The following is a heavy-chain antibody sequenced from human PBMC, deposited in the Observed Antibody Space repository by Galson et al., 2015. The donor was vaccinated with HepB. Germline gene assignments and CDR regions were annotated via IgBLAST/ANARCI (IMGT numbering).Heavy chain of an antibody. J-gene: IGHJ5*01. CDR2: ISHSSSFI. V-gene: IGHV3-21*01. D-gene: IGHD6-25*01. CDR3: ARGSAAGTWFDS. Sequence: SLRLSCAGSGFTFSSYSMNWVRQTPGKGLEWVSSISHSSSFIYHADSLKGRFSISRDNAKKSVYLQMNSLGVEDTAVYYCARGSAAGTWFDSWGQRILVTVSS. CDR1: GFTFSSYS.